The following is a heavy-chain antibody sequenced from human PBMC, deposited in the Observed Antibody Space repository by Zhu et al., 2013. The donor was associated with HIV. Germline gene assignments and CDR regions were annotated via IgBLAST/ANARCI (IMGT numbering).Heavy chain of an antibody. CDR3: ARSTKYSSSWDKRPGIGREGAFDI. J-gene: IGHJ3*02. V-gene: IGHV1-58*02. CDR1: GFTFTSSA. D-gene: IGHD6-13*01. Sequence: QMQLVQSGPEVRKPGTSVKVSCKASGFTFTSSAMQWVRQARGQRLEWIGWIVVGSGNTNYAQKFQERVTITRDMSTSTAYMELSSLRSEDTAVYYCARSTKYSSSWDKRPGIGREGAFDIWGQGTMVTVSS. CDR2: IVVGSGNT.